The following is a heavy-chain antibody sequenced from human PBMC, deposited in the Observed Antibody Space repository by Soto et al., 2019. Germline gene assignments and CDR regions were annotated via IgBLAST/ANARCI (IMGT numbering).Heavy chain of an antibody. CDR2: ISASGTGT. V-gene: IGHV3-23*01. CDR3: ARIPCIAPTQGLCDP. D-gene: IGHD6-13*01. CDR1: GFTLDTFA. J-gene: IGHJ5*02. Sequence: AGSMRLSCAASGFTLDTFAVGWVRQNPQRGLEWVSAISASGTGTLYTDSVKGRFTISRDDSKNTVYLQMNSLRAEDTAVYYCARIPCIAPTQGLCDPWGRGTLVTVS.